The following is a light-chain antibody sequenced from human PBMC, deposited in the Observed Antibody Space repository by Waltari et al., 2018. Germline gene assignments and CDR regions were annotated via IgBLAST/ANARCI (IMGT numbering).Light chain of an antibody. J-gene: IGKJ1*01. CDR2: DAS. CDR3: QKYGTYPAT. V-gene: IGKV3-20*01. CDR1: QGVSTY. Sequence: EIVLTQSPGTLSLSPGERATLSCRASQGVSTYLAWYQQKRGQAPSLLIYDASSRATGVPDRFSGSGSGTVFSLTISRLEPEDFAVYYCQKYGTYPATFGQGTRVEI.